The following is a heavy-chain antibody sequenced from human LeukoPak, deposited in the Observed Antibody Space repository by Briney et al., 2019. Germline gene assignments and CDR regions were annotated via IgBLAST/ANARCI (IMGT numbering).Heavy chain of an antibody. CDR1: GFTFSSYS. V-gene: IGHV3-21*01. J-gene: IGHJ6*03. Sequence: PGGSLRLSCAASGFTFSSYSMNWVRQAPGKGLEWVSSISSSSSYIYYAGSVKGRFTISRDNAKNSLYLQMNSLRAEDTAVYYCARDPGGARGSGSYSYYYYYMDVWGKGTTVTVSS. CDR3: ARDPGGARGSGSYSYYYYYMDV. D-gene: IGHD3-10*01. CDR2: ISSSSSYI.